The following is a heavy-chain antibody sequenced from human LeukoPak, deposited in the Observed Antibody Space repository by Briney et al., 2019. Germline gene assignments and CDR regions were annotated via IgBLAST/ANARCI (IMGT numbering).Heavy chain of an antibody. CDR1: GFSLSTSGVG. CDR2: IYWDDDK. Sequence: SGPTLVNPTQTLTLTCSFSGFSLSTSGVGVGWIRQPPGRALEWLALIYWDDDKRYSPSLKNRLTITKDTSKNQVVLRMTNMDPVDTATYYCAHDSSGLFGFDYWGQGTLVTVSS. V-gene: IGHV2-5*02. J-gene: IGHJ4*02. D-gene: IGHD3-22*01. CDR3: AHDSSGLFGFDY.